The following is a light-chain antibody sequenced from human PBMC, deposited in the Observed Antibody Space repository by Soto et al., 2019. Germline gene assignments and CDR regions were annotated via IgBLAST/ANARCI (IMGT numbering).Light chain of an antibody. CDR1: STDIGGYNY. J-gene: IGLJ2*01. V-gene: IGLV2-8*01. Sequence: QSALTQPPSASGSPGQSVTISCTGASTDIGGYNYVSWYQQHPGKAPKLIIYEVTKRPSGVPDRFSGSKSGNTASLTVSGLQAEDEADYYCSSYAGNNNVVFGGGTQLTVL. CDR3: SSYAGNNNVV. CDR2: EVT.